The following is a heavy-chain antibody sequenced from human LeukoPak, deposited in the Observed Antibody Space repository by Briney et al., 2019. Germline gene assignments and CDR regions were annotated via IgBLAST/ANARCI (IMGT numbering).Heavy chain of an antibody. Sequence: GGSLRLSCAASGFTFSDYYMSWIRQAPGKGLEWVSYISSSSSYTNYADSVKGRFTISRDNSKDTLYLQMNSLRAEDTALYYCAKDTGQWPVRTFDYWGQGTLVTVSS. CDR3: AKDTGQWPVRTFDY. D-gene: IGHD6-19*01. CDR1: GFTFSDYY. CDR2: ISSSSSYT. J-gene: IGHJ4*02. V-gene: IGHV3-11*05.